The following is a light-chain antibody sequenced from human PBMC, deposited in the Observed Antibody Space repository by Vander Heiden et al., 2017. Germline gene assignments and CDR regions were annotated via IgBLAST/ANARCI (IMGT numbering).Light chain of an antibody. J-gene: IGLJ3*02. CDR1: NIESKI. V-gene: IGLV3-21*02. CDR2: HDS. Sequence: SYVPTQPPSASVAPGPTASITCGANNIESKIVHWYQQRPGQAPVLVVYHDSDRPSGIPERFSGSNSGNTATLTISRGEAGDEADYYCQMWDSSSDHSGVFGGGTKLTVL. CDR3: QMWDSSSDHSGV.